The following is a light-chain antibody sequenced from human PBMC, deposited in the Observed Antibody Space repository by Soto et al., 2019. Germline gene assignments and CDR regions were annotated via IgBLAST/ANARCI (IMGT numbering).Light chain of an antibody. CDR2: GVY. CDR3: LEDYSYPYS. J-gene: IGKJ2*03. V-gene: IGKV1-6*02. CDR1: QDIGNE. Sequence: AIQMTQSPSSLSASVGDRVTITCRASQDIGNELGWYQQKPGKAPKLLIYGVYNLERGVPSRFIGSRSGTDFTLTIRSLQPEDFATYYCLEDYSYPYSFGQGTNLEI.